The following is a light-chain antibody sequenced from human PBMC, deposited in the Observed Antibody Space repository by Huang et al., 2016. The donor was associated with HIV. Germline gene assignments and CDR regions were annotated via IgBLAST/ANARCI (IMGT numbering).Light chain of an antibody. Sequence: EIVMTQSPATLSVSPGERATLSCRASQSVSRNLAWYQQKTGQAPRLLMYGASIRATGIPARFTGSGSGTEFTLTISSLQSEDFAVYYCQQYNNWPPEETFGPGTKVDMK. V-gene: IGKV3-15*01. CDR3: QQYNNWPPEET. CDR1: QSVSRN. CDR2: GAS. J-gene: IGKJ3*01.